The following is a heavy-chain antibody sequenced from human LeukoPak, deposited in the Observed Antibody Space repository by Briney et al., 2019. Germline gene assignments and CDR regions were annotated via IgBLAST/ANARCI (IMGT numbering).Heavy chain of an antibody. CDR3: ARESRGSSWYSY. CDR1: GFTFSDYY. D-gene: IGHD6-13*01. CDR2: ISSSGSTI. J-gene: IGHJ4*02. Sequence: GALRLSCAASGFTFSDYYMSWIRQAPGKGLEWVSYISSSGSTIYYADSVKGRFTISRDNAKNSLYLQMNSLRAEDTAVYYCARESRGSSWYSYWGQGTLVTVSS. V-gene: IGHV3-11*04.